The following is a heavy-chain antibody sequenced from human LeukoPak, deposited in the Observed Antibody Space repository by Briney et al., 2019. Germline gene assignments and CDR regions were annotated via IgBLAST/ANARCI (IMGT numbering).Heavy chain of an antibody. J-gene: IGHJ5*02. CDR3: ARGGVSPFDP. V-gene: IGHV4-39*01. D-gene: IGHD6-13*01. CDR2: MHYSGST. Sequence: PSETLSLTCTVSGGSIFSTSQYWSWIRQSPGKGLEWIGSMHYSGSTYYNPSLKSRLTISVDTSRNQFSLRLTSMTAADTAVYYCARGGVSPFDPWGQGTLVTVSS. CDR1: GGSIFSTSQY.